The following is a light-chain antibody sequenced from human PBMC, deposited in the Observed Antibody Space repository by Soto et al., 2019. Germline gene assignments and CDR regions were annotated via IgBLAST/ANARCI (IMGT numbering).Light chain of an antibody. CDR1: SSDVGDYNY. CDR2: DVS. J-gene: IGLJ3*02. CDR3: SSYATSSTLEGV. Sequence: QSVLTQPASVSGSPGQSITISCTGASSDVGDYNYVSWYQHHPGKASKLVIYDVSSRPSGVSGRFSGSKSGNTASLTISGLQAEDEADYYCSSYATSSTLEGVFGGGTKLTVL. V-gene: IGLV2-14*03.